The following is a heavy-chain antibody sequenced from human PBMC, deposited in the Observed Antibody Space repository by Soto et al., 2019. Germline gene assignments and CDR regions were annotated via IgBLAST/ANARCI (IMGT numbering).Heavy chain of an antibody. CDR2: ISSSSSYI. D-gene: IGHD3-10*01. J-gene: IGHJ3*02. CDR1: GFTFSSYS. Sequence: ESGGGLVKPGGSLRLSCAASGFTFSSYSMNWVRQAPGKGLEWVSSISSSSSYIYYADSVKGRFTISRDNAKNSLYLQMNSLRAEDTAVYYCARDQFELVGAFDIWGQGTMVTVSS. CDR3: ARDQFELVGAFDI. V-gene: IGHV3-21*01.